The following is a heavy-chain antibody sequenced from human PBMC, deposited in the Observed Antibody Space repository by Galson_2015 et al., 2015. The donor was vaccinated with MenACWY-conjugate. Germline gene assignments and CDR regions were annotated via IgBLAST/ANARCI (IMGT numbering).Heavy chain of an antibody. V-gene: IGHV2-5*02. CDR1: GFSLSTSGVG. CDR2: IYWDDDK. Sequence: PALVKPTQTLTLTCTSFGFSLSTSGVGVGWIRQPPGKALEWLAFIYWDDDKRYNPSLKSRLTITKDTSNNQVVLTMTNMDPVDTATYYCGHRPTGFISDWDQGIFDYWGQGTLVTVSS. D-gene: IGHD6-19*01. CDR3: GHRPTGFISDWDQGIFDY. J-gene: IGHJ4*02.